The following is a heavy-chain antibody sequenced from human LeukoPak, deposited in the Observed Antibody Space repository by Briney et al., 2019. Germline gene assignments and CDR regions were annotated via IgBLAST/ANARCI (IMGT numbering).Heavy chain of an antibody. CDR2: ISGGGGST. Sequence: PGGSLRLSCAASGFTFDDYAIHWVRQAPGKGLEWVSLISGGGGSTYYADSVRGRFTISRDNSKDSLYLQMNSLRTEDTALYFCAKDIEYCSTTSCSLFDDAFDIWGQGTMVTVSS. CDR3: AKDIEYCSTTSCSLFDDAFDI. D-gene: IGHD2-2*01. V-gene: IGHV3-43*02. J-gene: IGHJ3*02. CDR1: GFTFDDYA.